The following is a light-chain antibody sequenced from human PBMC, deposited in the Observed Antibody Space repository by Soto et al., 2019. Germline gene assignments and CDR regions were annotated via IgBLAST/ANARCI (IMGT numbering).Light chain of an antibody. CDR3: QQYFNWSPLT. J-gene: IGKJ4*01. V-gene: IGKV3-15*01. Sequence: EIVMTQSPATLSVSPGVGATLSCRASQSVNSDLAWYQRKPGQAPRLLIYDAFTRATGIPARFSGSGSGTEFTLTISSLQSEDSAVYYCQQYFNWSPLTFGGGTKVEI. CDR2: DAF. CDR1: QSVNSD.